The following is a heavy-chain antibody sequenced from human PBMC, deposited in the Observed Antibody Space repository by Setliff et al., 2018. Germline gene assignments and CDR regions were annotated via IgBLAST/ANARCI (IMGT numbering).Heavy chain of an antibody. CDR1: GHSIDSDSY. CDR3: ARQSGSGSSPDFDF. J-gene: IGHJ4*02. Sequence: SETLSLTCAVSGHSIDSDSYWGWIRQSPGKGLEWIGSLYRTANTYYNPAVRSRVTISPDTSKNQFSLKLTSVTAADTAVYYCARQSGSGSSPDFDFWGQGTLVTV. CDR2: LYRTANT. V-gene: IGHV4-38-2*01. D-gene: IGHD3-10*01.